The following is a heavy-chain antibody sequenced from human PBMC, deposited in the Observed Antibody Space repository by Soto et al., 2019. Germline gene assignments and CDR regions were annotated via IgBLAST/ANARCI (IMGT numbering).Heavy chain of an antibody. CDR2: ISAYNGNT. Sequence: GASVKVSCKASGYTLTSYGISWVRQAPGQGLEWMGWISAYNGNTNYAQKLQGRVTMTTDTSTSTAYMELRSLRSDDTAVYYCAGYVAVPQLAKAIYYFDYWGQGTLVTVSS. V-gene: IGHV1-18*01. CDR3: AGYVAVPQLAKAIYYFDY. D-gene: IGHD6-13*01. J-gene: IGHJ4*02. CDR1: GYTLTSYG.